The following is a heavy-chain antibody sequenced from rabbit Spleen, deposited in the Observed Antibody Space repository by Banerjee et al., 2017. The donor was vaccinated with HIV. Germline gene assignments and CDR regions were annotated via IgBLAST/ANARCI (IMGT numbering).Heavy chain of an antibody. Sequence: QEQLEESAGGLVQPGGSLTLTCTASGFSFSSTYYMCWVRQAPGKGLEWIGCIWTGSSGSTYYASWAKGRFTISKTSSTTVTLQMTSLTVADTGTYFCARDLTGVIGWNFGWWGPGTLVTVS. CDR2: IWTGSSGST. CDR1: GFSFSSTYY. D-gene: IGHD1-1*01. J-gene: IGHJ4*01. CDR3: ARDLTGVIGWNFGW. V-gene: IGHV1S45*01.